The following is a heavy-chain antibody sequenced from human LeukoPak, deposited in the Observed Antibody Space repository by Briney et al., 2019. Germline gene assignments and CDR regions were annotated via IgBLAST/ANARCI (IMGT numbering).Heavy chain of an antibody. V-gene: IGHV3-30*04. CDR3: ANTGSGYPEYFQH. CDR1: GVTFSSDA. CDR2: ISYDGKEK. Sequence: GGSLRLSCVASGVTFSSDAMHWDRQAPGKGLEWVAVISYDGKEKYHADSVKGRFTISRDNSKNTLYLQMNSLRAEDTAVYYCANTGSGYPEYFQHWGQGTLVTVSS. D-gene: IGHD3-22*01. J-gene: IGHJ1*01.